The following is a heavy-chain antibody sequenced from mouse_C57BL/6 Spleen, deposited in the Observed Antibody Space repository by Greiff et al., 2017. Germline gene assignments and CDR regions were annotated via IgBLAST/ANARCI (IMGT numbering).Heavy chain of an antibody. D-gene: IGHD2-3*01. V-gene: IGHV5-9-1*02. J-gene: IGHJ2*01. Sequence: EVMLVESGEGLVKPGGSLKLSCAASGFTFSSYAMSWVRQTPEKRLEWVAYISSGGDYIYYADTVKGRFTISRDNARNTLYLQMSSLKSEDTAMYYCTRDPSYDGYLDYWGQGTTLTVSS. CDR3: TRDPSYDGYLDY. CDR1: GFTFSSYA. CDR2: ISSGGDYI.